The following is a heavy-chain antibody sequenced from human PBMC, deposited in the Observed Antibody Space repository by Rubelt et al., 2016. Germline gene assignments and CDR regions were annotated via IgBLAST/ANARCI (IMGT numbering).Heavy chain of an antibody. CDR2: INPSGGST. Sequence: QVQLVQSGAEVKKPGASVKVSCKASGYTFTSYYMHWVRQAPGQGLEWMGIINPSGGSTSYAQKFQGRVTMTRDTSTSPVYMELSSLRSEDTAVYYCARSPRYDFEDNWFDPWGQGTLATVSS. CDR1: GYTFTSYY. D-gene: IGHD3-3*01. V-gene: IGHV1-46*01. J-gene: IGHJ5*02. CDR3: ARSPRYDFEDNWFDP.